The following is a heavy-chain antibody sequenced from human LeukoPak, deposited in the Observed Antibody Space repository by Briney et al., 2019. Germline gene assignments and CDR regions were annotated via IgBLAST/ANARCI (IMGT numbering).Heavy chain of an antibody. CDR2: IDHSGST. CDR3: TRLGPLRYFDWLLETSNFDY. CDR1: GGSFSGYY. D-gene: IGHD3-9*01. Sequence: PWETLTLTCAVYGGSFSGYYWSWIRQPPGKGLEWVGEIDHSGSTNYNPSLKSRVTISVDTSKNPISLKLSSLTAADTAVYYSTRLGPLRYFDWLLETSNFDYWGQGTLVTVSS. J-gene: IGHJ4*02. V-gene: IGHV4-34*01.